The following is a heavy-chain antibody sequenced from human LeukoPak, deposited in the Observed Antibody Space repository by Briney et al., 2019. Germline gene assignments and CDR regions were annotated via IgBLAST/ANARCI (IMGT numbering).Heavy chain of an antibody. Sequence: GGSLRLSCAASGFTFSGSAMHWVRQASGKGLEWVGRIRSKANSYATAYAASVKGRFTISRDDSKNTAYLQMNSLKTEDTAVYYCTRSCSSTSCDRGSSFDYWGQGTLVTVSS. V-gene: IGHV3-73*01. J-gene: IGHJ4*02. CDR2: IRSKANSYAT. CDR1: GFTFSGSA. D-gene: IGHD2-2*02. CDR3: TRSCSSTSCDRGSSFDY.